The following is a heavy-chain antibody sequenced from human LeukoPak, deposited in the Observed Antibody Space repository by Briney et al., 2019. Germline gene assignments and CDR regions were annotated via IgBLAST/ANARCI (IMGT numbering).Heavy chain of an antibody. Sequence: SETLSLTCTVSGASITSSSYYWGWIRHAPGKGLEWIGNMDYSGTTYYSSYLNSRVIISVDTSKNKFSLELKSVTAADTAVYYCARMVHNFDDVWGSYRSTGFDYWGQGALVTVSS. CDR1: GASITSSSYY. CDR3: ARMVHNFDDVWGSYRSTGFDY. J-gene: IGHJ4*02. V-gene: IGHV4-39*01. D-gene: IGHD3-16*02. CDR2: MDYSGTT.